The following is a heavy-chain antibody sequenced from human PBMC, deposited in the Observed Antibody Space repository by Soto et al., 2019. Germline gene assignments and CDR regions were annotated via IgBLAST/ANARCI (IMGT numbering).Heavy chain of an antibody. CDR1: GDSINSSHW. CDR3: VARHFRSGPRTDTRLGS. CDR2: ISHSGST. V-gene: IGHV4-4*02. J-gene: IGHJ4*02. Sequence: SGTLSLPCAGSGDSINSSHWWNWVRQPPGKGLEWIAQISHSGSTNYNPSLTSRVTISVDKSKNHFSLKVTSVTAADTAVYYCVARHFRSGPRTDTRLGSRGQGTLVTTSS. D-gene: IGHD3-3*02.